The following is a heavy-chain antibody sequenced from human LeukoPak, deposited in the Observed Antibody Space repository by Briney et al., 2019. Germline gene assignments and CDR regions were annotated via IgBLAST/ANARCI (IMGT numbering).Heavy chain of an antibody. J-gene: IGHJ4*02. V-gene: IGHV3-30*02. CDR3: AKDPLPYGSGSYYFDY. CDR2: IWYDGNNE. Sequence: PGGSLRLSCVGSGFSFGSFWMNWVRQAPGKGLKWVAFIWYDGNNEYYADSVKGRFTISRDSSKNMLYLQMNSLTTEDTAVYYCAKDPLPYGSGSYYFDYWGQGTLVTVSS. D-gene: IGHD3-10*01. CDR1: GFSFGSFW.